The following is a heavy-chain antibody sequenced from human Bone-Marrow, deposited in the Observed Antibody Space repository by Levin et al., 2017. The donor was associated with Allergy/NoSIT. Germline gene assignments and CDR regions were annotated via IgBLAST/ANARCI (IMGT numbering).Heavy chain of an antibody. J-gene: IGHJ4*02. Sequence: GESLKISCAASGFTFSSYGMHWVRQAPGKGLEWVAFIAYDGTYKVYGDSVKGRFTVSRDNSKNTLYLQMNSLRAADTAVYYCAKDRSTMVRGPPADWGQGTLVTVSS. CDR2: IAYDGTYK. V-gene: IGHV3-30*18. CDR1: GFTFSSYG. CDR3: AKDRSTMVRGPPAD. D-gene: IGHD3-10*01.